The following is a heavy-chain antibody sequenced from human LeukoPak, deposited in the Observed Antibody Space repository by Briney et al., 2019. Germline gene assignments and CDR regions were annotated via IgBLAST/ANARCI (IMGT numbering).Heavy chain of an antibody. CDR3: ARDPLAYCGGDCSGYFDL. CDR2: ISSSGSTI. D-gene: IGHD2-21*02. Sequence: GGSLRLSCAASGFTFSDCYMSWIRQAPGKGLEWVSYISSSGSTIYYADSVKGRFTISRDNAKNSLYLQMNSLRAEDTAVYYCARDPLAYCGGDCSGYFDLWGRGTLVTVSS. V-gene: IGHV3-11*01. J-gene: IGHJ2*01. CDR1: GFTFSDCY.